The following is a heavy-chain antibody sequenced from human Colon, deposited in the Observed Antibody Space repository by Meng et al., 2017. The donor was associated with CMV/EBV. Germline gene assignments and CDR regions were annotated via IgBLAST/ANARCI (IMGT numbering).Heavy chain of an antibody. CDR3: ARGETGISWSTFDY. J-gene: IGHJ4*02. CDR1: FRHVSYG. V-gene: IGHV3-74*01. Sequence: EASGGGGGGGVGQAGVMLSLIACGLAFRHVSYGWCWGRQGPGSGVVCGASIYSGGNRMDYADPVKGRITISRDSGKNTLDLQIISLRVEDTAVYYCARGETGISWSTFDYWGQGILVTVSS. CDR2: IYSGGNRM. D-gene: IGHD5/OR15-5a*01.